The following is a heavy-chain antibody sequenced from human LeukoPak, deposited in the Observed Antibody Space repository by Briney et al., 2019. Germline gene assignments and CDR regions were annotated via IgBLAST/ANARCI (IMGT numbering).Heavy chain of an antibody. CDR3: ARELRYFDWGPRGYYFDY. J-gene: IGHJ4*02. CDR2: ISSSGSTI. D-gene: IGHD3-9*01. CDR1: GFTFSSYS. Sequence: GGSLRLSCAASGFTFSSYSMSWVRQAPGKGLEWVSAISSSGSTIYYADSVKGRFTISRDNAKNSLYLQMNSLRAEDTAVYYCARELRYFDWGPRGYYFDYWGQGTLVTVSS. V-gene: IGHV3-48*04.